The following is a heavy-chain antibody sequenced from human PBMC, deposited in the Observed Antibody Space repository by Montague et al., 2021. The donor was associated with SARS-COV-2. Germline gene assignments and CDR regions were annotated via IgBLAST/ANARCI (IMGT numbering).Heavy chain of an antibody. D-gene: IGHD3-9*01. CDR1: GFTFSSYA. CDR3: ARDPPYFDSGGFLDY. V-gene: IGHV3-30-3*01. J-gene: IGHJ4*02. Sequence: SLRLSCAASGFTFSSYAMHWVRQAPGKGLEWVAVISYDGSNKYYADSVKGRFTISRDNSKNTLYLQMNSLRAEDTAVYYCARDPPYFDSGGFLDYRGQGALVAVSS. CDR2: ISYDGSNK.